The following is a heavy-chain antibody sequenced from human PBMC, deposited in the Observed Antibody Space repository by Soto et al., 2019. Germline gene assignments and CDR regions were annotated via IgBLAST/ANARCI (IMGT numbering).Heavy chain of an antibody. Sequence: PSETLSLTCTVSGGSISSSSYYWGWIRQPPGKGLEWIGSIYYSGSTYYNPSLKSRVTISVDTSKNQFSLKLSSVTAADTAVYYCASLLGGSEWLLYQTGYFDYWGQGTLVTVSS. CDR1: GGSISSSSYY. V-gene: IGHV4-39*01. D-gene: IGHD3-3*01. J-gene: IGHJ4*02. CDR3: ASLLGGSEWLLYQTGYFDY. CDR2: IYYSGST.